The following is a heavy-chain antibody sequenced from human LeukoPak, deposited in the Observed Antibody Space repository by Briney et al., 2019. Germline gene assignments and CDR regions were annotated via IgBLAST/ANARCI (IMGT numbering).Heavy chain of an antibody. D-gene: IGHD6-19*01. Sequence: GRSLRLSCAASGFTFSSYAMHWVRQAPGKGLEWVAVISYDGSNKYYADSVKGRFTISRDNSKNTLYLQMNSLRAEDTAVYYCASPSKQWLDLLYFDYWGRGTLVTVSS. CDR2: ISYDGSNK. J-gene: IGHJ4*02. CDR1: GFTFSSYA. CDR3: ASPSKQWLDLLYFDY. V-gene: IGHV3-30-3*01.